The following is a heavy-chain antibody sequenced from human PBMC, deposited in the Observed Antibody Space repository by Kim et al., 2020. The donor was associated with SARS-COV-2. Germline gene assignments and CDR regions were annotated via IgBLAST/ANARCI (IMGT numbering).Heavy chain of an antibody. CDR2: ISGSSGAT. V-gene: IGHV3-23*01. J-gene: IGHJ4*02. CDR1: GFIVTNYD. CDR3: FRGHVDS. D-gene: IGHD3-16*01. Sequence: GGSLRLSCAVSGFIVTNYDMSWARQAPGKGLEWISYISGSSGATYYADSVKGRFTVSRDNSANTLYLQMTSLRADDTAVYYCFRGHVDSWGQGTLVTVSS.